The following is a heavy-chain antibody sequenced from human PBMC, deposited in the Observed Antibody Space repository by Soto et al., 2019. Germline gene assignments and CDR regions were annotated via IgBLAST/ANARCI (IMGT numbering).Heavy chain of an antibody. CDR1: GYSISSGYY. D-gene: IGHD3-10*01. CDR3: ARDIGGFGELNWFDP. CDR2: IYHSGST. Sequence: SETLSLTCAVSGYSISSGYYWGWSRQPPGKGLEWIGSIYHSGSTYYNPSLKSRVTISVDTSKNQFSLKLSSVTAADTAVYYCARDIGGFGELNWFDPWGQGTLVTVSS. J-gene: IGHJ5*02. V-gene: IGHV4-38-2*02.